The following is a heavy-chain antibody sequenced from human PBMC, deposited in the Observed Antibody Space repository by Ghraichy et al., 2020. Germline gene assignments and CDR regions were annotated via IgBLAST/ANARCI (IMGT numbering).Heavy chain of an antibody. Sequence: SETLSLTCAVYGGSFSGYSWSWIRQPPGKGLEWIGEINHSGTTKYNPSLRSRLTITVVTSKNQFSLKLTSVTAADTAVDYCARVRHEFWSANRVYYMDVWGKGTTVTVSS. CDR2: INHSGTT. CDR1: GGSFSGYS. V-gene: IGHV4-34*01. J-gene: IGHJ6*03. CDR3: ARVRHEFWSANRVYYMDV. D-gene: IGHD3-3*01.